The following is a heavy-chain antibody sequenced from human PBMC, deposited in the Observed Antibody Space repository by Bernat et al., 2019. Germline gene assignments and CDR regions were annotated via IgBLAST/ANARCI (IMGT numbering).Heavy chain of an antibody. Sequence: QVQLVESGGGVVQPGRSLRLSCAASGFTFSSYGMHWVRQAPGKGLEWVAVIWYDGSNKYYAGSVKGRFTISRDNSKNTLYLTMNSLRAEDTAVYYCARDPRSSSLLWWYFDLWGRGTLVTVSS. CDR2: IWYDGSNK. J-gene: IGHJ2*01. CDR1: GFTFSSYG. D-gene: IGHD6-13*01. V-gene: IGHV3-33*01. CDR3: ARDPRSSSLLWWYFDL.